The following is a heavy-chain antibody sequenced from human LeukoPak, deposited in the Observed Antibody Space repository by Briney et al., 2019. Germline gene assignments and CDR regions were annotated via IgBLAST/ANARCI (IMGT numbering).Heavy chain of an antibody. J-gene: IGHJ4*02. CDR1: GFTFSSYT. D-gene: IGHD7-27*01. CDR3: AKDGGLWVSAHWGDS. V-gene: IGHV3-23*01. Sequence: GGSLRLSCAASGFTFSSYTMSWVRQAPGKGLEWVSTITTSDGNTYYADSVKGRFTVSRDNSKNALYLQMNSLRAEDTAVYYCAKDGGLWVSAHWGDSWGRGTLVTVSS. CDR2: ITTSDGNT.